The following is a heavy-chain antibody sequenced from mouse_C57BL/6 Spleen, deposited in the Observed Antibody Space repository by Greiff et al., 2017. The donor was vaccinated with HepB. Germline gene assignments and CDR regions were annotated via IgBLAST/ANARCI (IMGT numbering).Heavy chain of an antibody. Sequence: VQLQQPGAELVRPGSSVKLSCKASGYTFTSYWMDWVKQRPGQGLEWIGNIYPSDSETHYNQKFKDKATLTVDKSSSTAYMQLSSLTSEDSAVYYCARARDYYGSSYFDYWGQGTTLTVSS. J-gene: IGHJ2*01. CDR3: ARARDYYGSSYFDY. V-gene: IGHV1-61*01. D-gene: IGHD1-1*01. CDR2: IYPSDSET. CDR1: GYTFTSYW.